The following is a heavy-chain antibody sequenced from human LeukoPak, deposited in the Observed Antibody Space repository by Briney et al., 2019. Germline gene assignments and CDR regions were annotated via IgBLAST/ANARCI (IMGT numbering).Heavy chain of an antibody. CDR3: AKTLAAPGAYDI. D-gene: IGHD6-19*01. CDR2: ISWNSETK. V-gene: IGHV3-9*01. Sequence: PGRSLRLSCATSGFTFADYSMHWVRQAPGKGLEWVSGISWNSETKVYADSVQGRFTISRDNARNSLYLQMNSLRTEDTAFYYCAKTLAAPGAYDIWGQGTMVTVSS. J-gene: IGHJ3*02. CDR1: GFTFADYS.